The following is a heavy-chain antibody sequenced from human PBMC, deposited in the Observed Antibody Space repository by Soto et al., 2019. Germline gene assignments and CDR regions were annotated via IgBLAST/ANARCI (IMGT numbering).Heavy chain of an antibody. J-gene: IGHJ5*02. V-gene: IGHV2-5*02. D-gene: IGHD2-2*01. Sequence: SGPTPVNPPQTLTLACTFSGFSLSTCGVGVGWIRQPPGKALEWLALIYWDDDKRYSPSLKSRLTITKDTSKNQVVLTMTNMDPVDTATYYCAHYGGYQLLPTRGSWGQGTLVTVAS. CDR1: GFSLSTCGVG. CDR2: IYWDDDK. CDR3: AHYGGYQLLPTRGS.